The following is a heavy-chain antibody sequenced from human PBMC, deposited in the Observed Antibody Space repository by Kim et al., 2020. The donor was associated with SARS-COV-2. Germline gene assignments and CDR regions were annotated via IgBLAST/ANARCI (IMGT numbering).Heavy chain of an antibody. J-gene: IGHJ3*02. D-gene: IGHD1-26*01. V-gene: IGHV3-73*01. CDR1: GFTFSDSA. CDR2: IRSKVNSYAT. Sequence: GGSLRLSCAASGFTFSDSAMHWVRQASGKGLEWVGRIRSKVNSYATVYAVSVEGRFTISRDDSKNTAYLQMDSLKTEDTAVYYCVRGPPYSESYWDAFDIWGQGTMVTVSS. CDR3: VRGPPYSESYWDAFDI.